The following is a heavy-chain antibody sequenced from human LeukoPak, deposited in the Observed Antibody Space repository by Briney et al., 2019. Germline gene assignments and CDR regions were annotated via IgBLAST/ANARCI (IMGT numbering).Heavy chain of an antibody. J-gene: IGHJ4*02. CDR2: IKQDGSER. V-gene: IGHV3-7*01. D-gene: IGHD6-19*01. CDR3: AKAGSIAVAGIPEDY. CDR1: GFTFSSYW. Sequence: GGSLRLPCAASGFTFSSYWMSWVRQAPGKGLEWVANIKQDGSERYYVDSVKGRFTISRDNAKNSLYLQMNSLRAEDTAVYYCAKAGSIAVAGIPEDYWGQGTLVTVSS.